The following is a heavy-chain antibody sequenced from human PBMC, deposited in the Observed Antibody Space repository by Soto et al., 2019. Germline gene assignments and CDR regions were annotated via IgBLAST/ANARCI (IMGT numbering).Heavy chain of an antibody. D-gene: IGHD3-10*01. V-gene: IGHV1-18*01. CDR2: ISAYNGNT. CDR3: ARVGGSGSYYSYYYYYLDV. J-gene: IGHJ6*03. CDR1: GYTFTSYG. Sequence: ASVKVSCKASGYTFTSYGISWVRQAPGQGLEWMGWISAYNGNTNYAQKLQGRVTMTTDTSTSTAYMELRSLRSDDTAVYYCARVGGSGSYYSYYYYYLDVWGKGITVTVSS.